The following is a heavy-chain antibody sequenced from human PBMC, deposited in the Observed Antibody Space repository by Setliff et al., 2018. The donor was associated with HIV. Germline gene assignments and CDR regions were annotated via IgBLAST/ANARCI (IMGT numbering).Heavy chain of an antibody. Sequence: SVKVSCKASGDTFNSYTFTWVRQAPGQGPEWMGGIITILGIPNHAPKFQHRVTISADESTKTIYMELSNLKSDDTAVYFCAREVGGRNTLGSCVLDYWGQGTPVTVSS. CDR1: GDTFNSYT. D-gene: IGHD1-26*01. V-gene: IGHV1-69*10. J-gene: IGHJ4*02. CDR3: AREVGGRNTLGSCVLDY. CDR2: IITILGIP.